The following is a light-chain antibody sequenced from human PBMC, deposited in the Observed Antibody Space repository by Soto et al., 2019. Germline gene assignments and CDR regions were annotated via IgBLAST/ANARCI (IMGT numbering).Light chain of an antibody. J-gene: IGLJ1*01. CDR1: SSDVGSYNL. CDR3: CSYAGSPYV. CDR2: EVS. Sequence: QSVLTQPASASGSPGQSITISCTGTSSDVGSYNLVSRYQQHPGKAPKLMIYEVSKRPSGVSNRFSGSKPGNTASLTISWLQAEDEADYYCCSYAGSPYVFGTGTKVTVL. V-gene: IGLV2-23*02.